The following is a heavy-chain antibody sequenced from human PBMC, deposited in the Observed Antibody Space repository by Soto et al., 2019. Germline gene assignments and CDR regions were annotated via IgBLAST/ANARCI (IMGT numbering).Heavy chain of an antibody. D-gene: IGHD5-18*01. CDR2: ISVSGGDT. V-gene: IGHV3-23*01. Sequence: PGGSLRLSCAASGFPFGENAMSWVRQAPGKGLEWVSGISVSGGDTYYADSVKGRFTISRDNSKNTLYLQMNSLRADDTAVYFCAKGSPTGYSYGQTCFDHWGQGTLVTVSS. CDR1: GFPFGENA. J-gene: IGHJ4*02. CDR3: AKGSPTGYSYGQTCFDH.